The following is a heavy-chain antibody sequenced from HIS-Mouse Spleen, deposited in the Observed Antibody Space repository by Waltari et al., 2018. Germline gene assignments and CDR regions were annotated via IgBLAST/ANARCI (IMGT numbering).Heavy chain of an antibody. V-gene: IGHV4-39*07. CDR2: IYSSGST. D-gene: IGHD6-13*01. CDR1: GGSISSSSYY. CDR3: AREIPYSSSWYDWYFDL. J-gene: IGHJ2*01. Sequence: QLQLQESGPGLVKPSETLSLTRTVSGGSISSSSYYWGWIRQPPGKGLEWIGSIYSSGSTYYNPSLKSRVTISVDTSKNQFSLKLSSVTAADTAVYYCAREIPYSSSWYDWYFDLWGRGTLVTVSS.